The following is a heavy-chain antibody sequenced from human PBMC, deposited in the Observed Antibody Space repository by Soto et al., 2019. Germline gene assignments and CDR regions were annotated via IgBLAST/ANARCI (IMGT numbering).Heavy chain of an antibody. J-gene: IGHJ3*02. CDR1: GFTFSSYA. Sequence: GGSLRLSCVASGFTFSSYAMSWVRQAPGKGLEWVSAISGSGGSTYYADSVKGQFTISRDNSKNTLYLQMNSLRAEDTAVYYCAAAGTAYDAFDIWGQGTMVTVPS. CDR2: ISGSGGST. D-gene: IGHD6-13*01. V-gene: IGHV3-23*01. CDR3: AAAGTAYDAFDI.